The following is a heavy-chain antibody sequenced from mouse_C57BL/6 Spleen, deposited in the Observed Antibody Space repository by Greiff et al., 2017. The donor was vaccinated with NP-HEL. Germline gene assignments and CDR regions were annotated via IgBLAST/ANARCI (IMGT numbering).Heavy chain of an antibody. J-gene: IGHJ2*01. CDR3: ARGGEVYGSYAPFDC. CDR1: GYSFTGYY. V-gene: IGHV1-43*01. D-gene: IGHD1-1*02. Sequence: VHVKQSGPELVKPGASVKISCKASGYSFTGYYMHWVKQSSEKSLEWIGEINPSTGGTSYNQKFKGKATLTVDKSSSTAYMQLKSLTSEDSAVYYCARGGEVYGSYAPFDCWGQGTTLTVSS. CDR2: INPSTGGT.